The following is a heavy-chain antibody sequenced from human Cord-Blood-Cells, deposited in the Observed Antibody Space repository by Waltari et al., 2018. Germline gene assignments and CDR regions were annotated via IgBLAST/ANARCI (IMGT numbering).Heavy chain of an antibody. Sequence: QVQLVESGGGVVQPGRSLRLSCAASGFTFSSYGMHWVRQAPGKGLEWGAVISYDGSNKYYADSVNGRFTISRDNSKNTLYLQMNSLRAEDTAVYYCAKDHYDFWSGYYVRGYYYYGMDVWGQGTTVTVSS. V-gene: IGHV3-30*18. CDR1: GFTFSSYG. CDR3: AKDHYDFWSGYYVRGYYYYGMDV. CDR2: ISYDGSNK. D-gene: IGHD3-3*01. J-gene: IGHJ6*02.